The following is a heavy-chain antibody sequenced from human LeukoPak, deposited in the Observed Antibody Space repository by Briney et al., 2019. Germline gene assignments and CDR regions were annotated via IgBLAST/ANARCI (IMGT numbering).Heavy chain of an antibody. V-gene: IGHV3-21*01. J-gene: IGHJ3*02. CDR3: ARDDYYDSSVYYGDDAFDI. CDR1: GFTFSSYG. D-gene: IGHD3-22*01. CDR2: ISSSSGYI. Sequence: GGSLRLSCAASGFTFSSYGMNWVRQAPGKGLEWVSSISSSSGYIYYADSVKGRFTISRDNAKNSLYLQVNSLRAEDTAVYCCARDDYYDSSVYYGDDAFDIWGQGTMVTVSS.